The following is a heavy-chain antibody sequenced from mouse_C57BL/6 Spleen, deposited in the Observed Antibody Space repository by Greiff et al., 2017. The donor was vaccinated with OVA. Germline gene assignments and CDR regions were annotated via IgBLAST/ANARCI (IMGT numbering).Heavy chain of an antibody. CDR1: GYTFTDYY. V-gene: IGHV1-19*01. J-gene: IGHJ4*01. CDR3: ARTDYDGGNAMDY. Sequence: EVQLQQSGPVLVKPGASVKMSCKASGYTFTDYYMNWVKQSHGKSLEWIGVINPYNGGTSYNQKFKGKATLTVDKSSSTAYMELNSLTSEDSAVYYCARTDYDGGNAMDYWGQGTSVTVSS. CDR2: INPYNGGT. D-gene: IGHD2-4*01.